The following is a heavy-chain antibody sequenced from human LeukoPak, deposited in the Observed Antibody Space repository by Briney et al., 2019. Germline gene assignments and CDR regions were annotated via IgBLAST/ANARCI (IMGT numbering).Heavy chain of an antibody. Sequence: GGSLRLSCAASGFTFSSYEMNWVRQAPGKGLEWVSYISSSGSTIYYADSVKGRFTISRDNAKNSLYLQMNSLRAEDMALYYCAKSQEMATITGYFDYWGQGTLVTVSS. J-gene: IGHJ4*02. V-gene: IGHV3-48*03. CDR2: ISSSGSTI. CDR1: GFTFSSYE. D-gene: IGHD5-24*01. CDR3: AKSQEMATITGYFDY.